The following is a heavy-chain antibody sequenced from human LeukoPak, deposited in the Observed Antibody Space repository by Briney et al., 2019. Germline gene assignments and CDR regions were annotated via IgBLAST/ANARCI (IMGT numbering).Heavy chain of an antibody. J-gene: IGHJ4*02. Sequence: GGSLRLSCAASGFTFSRYDLSWVRQAPGKGLECVSTIVRTITTTYYADSVKGRFTISRDNSKNTLYLQMNSLRVEDTAVYYCARGGWDYDSSGLPGYWGQGTLVTVSS. CDR3: ARGGWDYDSSGLPGY. D-gene: IGHD3-22*01. CDR1: GFTFSRYD. V-gene: IGHV3-23*05. CDR2: IVRTITTT.